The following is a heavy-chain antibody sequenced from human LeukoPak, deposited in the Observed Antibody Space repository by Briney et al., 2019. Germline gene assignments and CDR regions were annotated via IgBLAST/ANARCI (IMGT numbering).Heavy chain of an antibody. Sequence: VASVKVSCKASGYTFTSYGISWVRQAPGQGLEWMGWISAYNGNTNYAQKLQGRVTMTTDTSTSTAYMELRSLRSDDTAVYYCARGTHYGSGSYYKYYFDYWGQGTLVTVSS. J-gene: IGHJ4*02. CDR1: GYTFTSYG. CDR3: ARGTHYGSGSYYKYYFDY. D-gene: IGHD3-10*01. CDR2: ISAYNGNT. V-gene: IGHV1-18*01.